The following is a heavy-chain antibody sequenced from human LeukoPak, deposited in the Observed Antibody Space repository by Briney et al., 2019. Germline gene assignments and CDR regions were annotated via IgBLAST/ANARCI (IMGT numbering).Heavy chain of an antibody. CDR1: GFSFSNAW. D-gene: IGHD3-10*01. J-gene: IGHJ4*02. CDR3: TTLRETYYKLGGPFYFDY. Sequence: GGSLRLSCAASGFSFSNAWMPWFGKAQGRGLEWFGRIKAKSDGGTTDYAAPVKGRFTVSRDDSRNTLDLQMDSLKSEDTAVYYCTTLRETYYKLGGPFYFDYWGQGTLVTVSS. V-gene: IGHV3-15*01. CDR2: IKAKSDGGTT.